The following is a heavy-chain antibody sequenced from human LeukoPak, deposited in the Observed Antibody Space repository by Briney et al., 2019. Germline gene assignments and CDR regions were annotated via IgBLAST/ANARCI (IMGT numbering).Heavy chain of an antibody. CDR1: GGSISSGGYY. Sequence: SETLSLTCTVSGGSISSGGYYWSWIRQHPGKGLEWIGYIYYSGSTYYNPSLKSRVTISVDTSKNQFSLKLSSVTAADTAVYYCANTDRLSAFDIWGQGTMVTVSS. V-gene: IGHV4-31*03. CDR3: ANTDRLSAFDI. J-gene: IGHJ3*02. CDR2: IYYSGST.